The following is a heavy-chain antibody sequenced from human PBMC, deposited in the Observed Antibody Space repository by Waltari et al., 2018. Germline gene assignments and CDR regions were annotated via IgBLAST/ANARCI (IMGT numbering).Heavy chain of an antibody. CDR2: ITSSGST. J-gene: IGHJ4*02. CDR3: VRGLRLDPL. CDR1: FSSYS. Sequence: FSSYSMNWVRQAPGKGLEWVSCITSSGSTSYADSVKGRFTISRDNAKNSLYLQLNRLRDEDTAVYYCVRGLRLDPLWGQGARVTVSS. V-gene: IGHV3-48*02. D-gene: IGHD1-1*01.